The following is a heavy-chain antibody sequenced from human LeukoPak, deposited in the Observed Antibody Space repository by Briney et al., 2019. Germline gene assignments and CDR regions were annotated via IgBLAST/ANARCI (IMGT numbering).Heavy chain of an antibody. CDR2: INPNSGGT. J-gene: IGHJ4*02. V-gene: IGHV1-2*02. Sequence: ASVKVSCKASGYTFTGYYMHWVRQAPGQGLEWMGWINPNSGGTSYAQKFQGRVTMTRDTSISTAYMELSRLRSDDTAVYYCARDLGAVAARFDYWGQGTLVTVSS. CDR1: GYTFTGYY. CDR3: ARDLGAVAARFDY. D-gene: IGHD6-19*01.